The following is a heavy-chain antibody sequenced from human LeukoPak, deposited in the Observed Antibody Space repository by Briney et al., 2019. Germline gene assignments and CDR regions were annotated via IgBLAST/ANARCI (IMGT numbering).Heavy chain of an antibody. CDR2: IIPIFGTA. Sequence: SVKVSCKASGGTFSSYAISWVRQAPGQGLEWMGGIIPIFGTANYAQKFQGRVTITTDESTSTAYMELSSLRSDDTAVYYCARVAKGRYCSSTSCSWFDPWGQGTLVTVSS. V-gene: IGHV1-69*05. CDR1: GGTFSSYA. J-gene: IGHJ5*02. D-gene: IGHD2-2*01. CDR3: ARVAKGRYCSSTSCSWFDP.